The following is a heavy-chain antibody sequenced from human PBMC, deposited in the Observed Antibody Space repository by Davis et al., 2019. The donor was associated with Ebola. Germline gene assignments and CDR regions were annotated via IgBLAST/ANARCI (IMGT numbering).Heavy chain of an antibody. CDR3: ARGIKYGDYGRYYYYYYMDV. D-gene: IGHD4-17*01. CDR2: INHSGST. CDR1: GGSFSGYY. Sequence: PSETLSLTCAVYGGSFSGYYWSWIRQPPGKGLEWIGEINHSGSTNYNPSLKSRVTISVDTSKNQFSLKLSSVTAADTAVYYCARGIKYGDYGRYYYYYYMDVWGKGTTVTVSS. V-gene: IGHV4-34*01. J-gene: IGHJ6*03.